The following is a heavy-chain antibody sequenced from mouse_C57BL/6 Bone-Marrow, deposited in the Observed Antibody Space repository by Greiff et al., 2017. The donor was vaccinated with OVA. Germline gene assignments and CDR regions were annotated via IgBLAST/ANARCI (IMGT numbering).Heavy chain of an antibody. CDR1: GYTFTSYG. D-gene: IGHD1-1*01. Sequence: VKLMESGAELARPGASVKLSCKASGYTFTSYGISWVKQRTGQGLEWIGEIYPRSGNTYYNEKFKGKATLTADKSSSTAYMELRSLTSEDSAVYFCARGGTVVDYWGQGTTLTVSS. J-gene: IGHJ2*01. CDR2: IYPRSGNT. V-gene: IGHV1-81*01. CDR3: ARGGTVVDY.